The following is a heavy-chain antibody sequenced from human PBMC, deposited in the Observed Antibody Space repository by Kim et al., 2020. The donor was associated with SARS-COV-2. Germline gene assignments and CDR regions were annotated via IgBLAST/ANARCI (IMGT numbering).Heavy chain of an antibody. CDR1: GFTFSTYA. V-gene: IGHV3-23*03. Sequence: GGSLRPSCVASGFTFSTYAMSWVRQAPEKGLEWVSVIYSTGTTPSYIDSVKGRFTVSRDNSKNTLYLQMNSLRAEDTAVYYCAKHYGNYFDYWGQGTLVTVSS. D-gene: IGHD3-16*01. CDR2: IYSTGTTP. J-gene: IGHJ4*02. CDR3: AKHYGNYFDY.